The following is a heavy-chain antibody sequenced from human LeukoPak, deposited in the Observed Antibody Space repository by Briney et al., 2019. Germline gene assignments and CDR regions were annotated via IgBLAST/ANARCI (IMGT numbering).Heavy chain of an antibody. J-gene: IGHJ4*02. V-gene: IGHV3-23*01. Sequence: PGGSLRLSCAASGFTFSSYVMSWIRQTPGKGLEWVSATSGDGGSTYYADSVKGRFTVSRDNSQNSLYLQMNSLRAEDTALYYCAKAYCISTTCLSPDYWGQGTLVTVSS. CDR1: GFTFSSYV. CDR2: TSGDGGST. CDR3: AKAYCISTTCLSPDY. D-gene: IGHD2-2*01.